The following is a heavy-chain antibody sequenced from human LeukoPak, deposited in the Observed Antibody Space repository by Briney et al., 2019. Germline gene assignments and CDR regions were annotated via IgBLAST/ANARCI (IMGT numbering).Heavy chain of an antibody. CDR2: IIPAFGIP. CDR1: GYTFTGYY. Sequence: GASVKVSCKASGYTFTGYYMHWVRQAPGQGLEWMGGIIPAFGIPNYAQKFQGRVTITADEISSTAYMELRSLRSDDTAVYFCAREADNTMVRGAPFDQWGQGTLVTVSS. J-gene: IGHJ4*02. V-gene: IGHV1-69*13. CDR3: AREADNTMVRGAPFDQ. D-gene: IGHD3-10*01.